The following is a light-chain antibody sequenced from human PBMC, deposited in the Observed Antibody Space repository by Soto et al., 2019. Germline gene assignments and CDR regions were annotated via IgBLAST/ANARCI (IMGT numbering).Light chain of an antibody. CDR1: QSVSTT. Sequence: EIVITQSPATLSVSPVQRASLSFMSSQSVSTTVAWYHQKPGQAPRLLVYGASTRATGIPARFSGSGAGTDFTLTITSLQSEDFGVYFCQQYKDGPKTFGQGTKVDIK. J-gene: IGKJ1*01. V-gene: IGKV3-15*01. CDR2: GAS. CDR3: QQYKDGPKT.